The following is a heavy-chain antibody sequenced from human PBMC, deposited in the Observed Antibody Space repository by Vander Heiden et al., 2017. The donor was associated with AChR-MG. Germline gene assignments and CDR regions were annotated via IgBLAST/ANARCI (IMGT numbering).Heavy chain of an antibody. V-gene: IGHV3-23*01. CDR2: VSGSGGST. D-gene: IGHD3-22*01. Sequence: EVQLLESGGGLVQPGGSLRPSCAASGFTFSSYAMSWVRQAPGKGLEWVSAVSGSGGSTYYADSVKGRFTISRDNSKNTLYLQMNSLRAEDTAVYYCARTLDSSGYLSYFDYWGQGTLVTVSS. CDR3: ARTLDSSGYLSYFDY. CDR1: GFTFSSYA. J-gene: IGHJ4*02.